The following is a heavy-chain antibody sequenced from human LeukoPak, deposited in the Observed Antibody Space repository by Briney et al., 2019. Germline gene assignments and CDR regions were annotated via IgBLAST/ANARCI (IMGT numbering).Heavy chain of an antibody. D-gene: IGHD3-22*01. Sequence: GESLKISCKGSGYSFTSYWIGWVRQMPGKGLEWMGIIYPGDSDTRYSPSFQGQVTISADKSISTAYLQWSSLKASDTAMYYCARLGFYYGSSGYSYYFDYWGQGTLVTVSS. CDR2: IYPGDSDT. CDR3: ARLGFYYGSSGYSYYFDY. CDR1: GYSFTSYW. V-gene: IGHV5-51*01. J-gene: IGHJ4*02.